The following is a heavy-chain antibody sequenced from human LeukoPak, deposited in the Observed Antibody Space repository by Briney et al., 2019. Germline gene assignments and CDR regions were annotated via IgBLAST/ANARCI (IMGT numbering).Heavy chain of an antibody. Sequence: KSSETLSLTCTVSGGSISSGDYYWSWIRQPPGKGLEWIGYIYYSGSTNYNPSLKSRVTISVDTSKNQFSLKLSSVTAADTAVYYCARERTNIDNYYDSSGNFDYWGQGTLVTVSS. CDR1: GGSISSGDYY. J-gene: IGHJ4*02. V-gene: IGHV4-61*08. D-gene: IGHD3-22*01. CDR3: ARERTNIDNYYDSSGNFDY. CDR2: IYYSGST.